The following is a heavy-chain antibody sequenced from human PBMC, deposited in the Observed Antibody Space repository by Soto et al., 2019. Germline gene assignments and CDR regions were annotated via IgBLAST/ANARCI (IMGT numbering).Heavy chain of an antibody. J-gene: IGHJ4*02. CDR3: ARGPYYYDSSSYLEY. V-gene: IGHV3-33*08. Sequence: GGSLRLSCEGSGFTFGADWMSWVRQAPGKGLEWVAVIWYDGSNKYYADSVKGRFTISRDNSKNTLYLQMNSLRAEDTAVYYCARGPYYYDSSSYLEYWGQGTLVTVS. CDR2: IWYDGSNK. CDR1: GFTFGADW. D-gene: IGHD3-22*01.